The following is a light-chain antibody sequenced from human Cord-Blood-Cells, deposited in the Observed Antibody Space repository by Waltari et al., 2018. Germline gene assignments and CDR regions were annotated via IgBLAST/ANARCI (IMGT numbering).Light chain of an antibody. J-gene: IGLJ3*02. V-gene: IGLV2-23*02. CDR1: SRDVGSYNR. Sequence: QSALTQPAGVARASGQSLTLLCTGTSRDVGSYNRVSWYQQHPGKAPTLMIYEVSKRPSGVSNRFSGSKSGNTASLTISGLQAEDEADYYCCSYAGSSTWVFGGGTKLTVL. CDR3: CSYAGSSTWV. CDR2: EVS.